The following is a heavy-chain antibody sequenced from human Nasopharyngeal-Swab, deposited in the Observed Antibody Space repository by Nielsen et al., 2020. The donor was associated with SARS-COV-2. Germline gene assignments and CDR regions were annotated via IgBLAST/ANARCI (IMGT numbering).Heavy chain of an antibody. D-gene: IGHD2-15*01. J-gene: IGHJ3*02. V-gene: IGHV5-51*01. CDR2: IYPGDSGT. CDR3: ARQSCSGGSCYFNDAFDI. Sequence: QMPGNGLEWMGIIYPGDSGTRYSPSFQGQVTISADKSISTAYLQWSSLKASDTAMYYCARQSCSGGSCYFNDAFDIWGQGTMVTVSS.